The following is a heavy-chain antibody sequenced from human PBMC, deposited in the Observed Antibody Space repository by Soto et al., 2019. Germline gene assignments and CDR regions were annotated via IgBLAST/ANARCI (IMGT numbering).Heavy chain of an antibody. CDR1: GFSFSDHC. Sequence: VESGGGLVYPGRSLRLSCVASGFSFSDHCMNWVRQAPGKGLQWISYISSNSDTTYYADSVKGRFTVSRDNAKNALFLQMNSLRDDDTATYYCARLPKGSLVTAWGQGARVTVSS. V-gene: IGHV3-48*02. CDR2: ISSNSDTT. J-gene: IGHJ4*02. D-gene: IGHD2-21*02. CDR3: ARLPKGSLVTA.